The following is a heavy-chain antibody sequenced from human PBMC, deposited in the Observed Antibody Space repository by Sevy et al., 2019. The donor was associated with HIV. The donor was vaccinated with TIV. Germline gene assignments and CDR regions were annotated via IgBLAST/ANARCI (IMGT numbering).Heavy chain of an antibody. CDR1: GGSISSGSYY. Sequence: SETLSLTCTVSGGSISSGSYYWSWIRQPPGKGLEWIGYIYYSGNTNYNPSLKSRVTISVDTSKNQFSLKLSSVTAADTAVYYCARAGWGYYDFWSGYYLGYYYGMDVWGQGTTVTVSS. V-gene: IGHV4-61*01. J-gene: IGHJ6*02. CDR3: ARAGWGYYDFWSGYYLGYYYGMDV. CDR2: IYYSGNT. D-gene: IGHD3-3*01.